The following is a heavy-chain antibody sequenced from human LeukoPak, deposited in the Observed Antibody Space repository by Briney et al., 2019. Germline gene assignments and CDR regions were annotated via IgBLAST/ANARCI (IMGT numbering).Heavy chain of an antibody. CDR2: INPSGGST. D-gene: IGHD5-24*01. CDR1: GYTFTRCY. CDR3: ARDQRSDYNYLPGY. J-gene: IGHJ4*02. Sequence: ASVRLSCKASGYTFTRCYKHWVRQAPGQGLEWMGMINPSGGSTDYAQNFQGRVTMTRDTSTSTVYMELSSLRSEDTAVYFCARDQRSDYNYLPGYWGQGTLVTVSS. V-gene: IGHV1-46*01.